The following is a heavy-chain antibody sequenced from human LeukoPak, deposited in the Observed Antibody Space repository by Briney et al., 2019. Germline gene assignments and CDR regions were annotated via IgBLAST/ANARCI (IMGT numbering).Heavy chain of an antibody. J-gene: IGHJ6*02. CDR3: GRGKKEYSSGWDGGIWGDGYYYGMDV. CDR2: ISGSGGST. V-gene: IGHV3-23*01. CDR1: GFTFSSYA. D-gene: IGHD6-19*01. Sequence: GGSLRLSCAASGFTFSSYAMSWVRQAPGKGLEWVSAISGSGGSTYYADSVKGRFTISRDNSKNTLYLQMNSLRAEDTAVYYCGRGKKEYSSGWDGGIWGDGYYYGMDVWGQGTTVTVSS.